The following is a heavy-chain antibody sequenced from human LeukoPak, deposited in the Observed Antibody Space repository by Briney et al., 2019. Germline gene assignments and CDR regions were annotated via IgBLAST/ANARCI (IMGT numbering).Heavy chain of an antibody. V-gene: IGHV1-2*02. CDR2: INPNSGGT. CDR1: GYTFTGHY. Sequence: GASAKVSCKVSGYTFTGHYMHWVRQAPGQGLEWMGWINPNSGGTSYAQKFQGRVTMTRDTSISTVYMELSRLRSDDTAVYYCATVFSSGWYHDYWGQGTLVTVSS. D-gene: IGHD6-19*01. CDR3: ATVFSSGWYHDY. J-gene: IGHJ4*02.